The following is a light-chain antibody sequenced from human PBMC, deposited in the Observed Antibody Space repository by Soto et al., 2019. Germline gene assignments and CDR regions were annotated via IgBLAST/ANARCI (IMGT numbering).Light chain of an antibody. CDR1: QSVSSN. CDR3: QQYSDWPLT. V-gene: IGKV3D-15*01. J-gene: IGKJ4*01. CDR2: GAS. Sequence: EIVMTQSPATLSVSPGERATLSCRASQSVSSNLAWYQQKPGQAPRLLIFGASTRATGTPARFSGSGSETEFTLTISSLQSEEFAVYYCQQYSDWPLTFGGGTQVEIK.